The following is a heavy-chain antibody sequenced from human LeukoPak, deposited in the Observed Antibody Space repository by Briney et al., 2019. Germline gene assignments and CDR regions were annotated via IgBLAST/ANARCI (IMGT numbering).Heavy chain of an antibody. V-gene: IGHV3-33*01. J-gene: IGHJ4*02. D-gene: IGHD3-10*01. CDR1: GFTFSSYG. Sequence: PGGSLRLSCAASGFTFSSYGMHWVRQAPGKGLEWVAVIWYDGSNKYYADSVKGRFTISRDNSKNTLYLQTNSLRAEDTAVYYCARDSYYGSGSYYYYFDYWGQGTLVTVSS. CDR3: ARDSYYGSGSYYYYFDY. CDR2: IWYDGSNK.